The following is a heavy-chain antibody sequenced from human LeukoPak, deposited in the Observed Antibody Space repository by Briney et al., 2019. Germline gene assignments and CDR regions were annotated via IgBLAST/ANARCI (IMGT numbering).Heavy chain of an antibody. Sequence: PGGSLRLSCTASGFTFDEYGLSWVRQAPGKGLEWISFIRSKAYGGTTEHAASVKGRFTISRDDSKSIVYLQMNSLKTADTAMYYCTRAAYDSSGYLFDYWGQGTLVTVSS. D-gene: IGHD3-22*01. CDR1: GFTFDEYG. CDR3: TRAAYDSSGYLFDY. J-gene: IGHJ4*02. V-gene: IGHV3-49*04. CDR2: IRSKAYGGTT.